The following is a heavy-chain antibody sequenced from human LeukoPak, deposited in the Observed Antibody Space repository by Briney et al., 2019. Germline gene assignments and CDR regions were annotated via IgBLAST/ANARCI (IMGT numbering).Heavy chain of an antibody. Sequence: SVKVSCKASGCTFSSYAISWVRQAPGQGLEWMGGIIPIFGTANYAQKFQGRVTITADESTSTAYMELSSLRSEDTAVYYCARARLYNLNLAETGSYGMDVWGKGTTVTVSS. J-gene: IGHJ6*04. D-gene: IGHD1-1*01. CDR2: IIPIFGTA. CDR1: GCTFSSYA. CDR3: ARARLYNLNLAETGSYGMDV. V-gene: IGHV1-69*13.